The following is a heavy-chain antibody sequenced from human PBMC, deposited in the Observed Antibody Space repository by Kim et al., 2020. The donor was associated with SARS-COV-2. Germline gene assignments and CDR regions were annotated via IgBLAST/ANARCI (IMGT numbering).Heavy chain of an antibody. Sequence: ASVKVSCKASGYTFTHYSMHWVRQAPGQRLEWLGWIQGYNGNTHYSQKLQGRVAITSDTSASTVYLELSSLRSEDAALYYCARPFNYNDVLEYWGQGSLVTVSS. CDR2: IQGYNGNT. CDR1: GYTFTHYS. CDR3: ARPFNYNDVLEY. D-gene: IGHD1-20*01. V-gene: IGHV1-3*01. J-gene: IGHJ4*02.